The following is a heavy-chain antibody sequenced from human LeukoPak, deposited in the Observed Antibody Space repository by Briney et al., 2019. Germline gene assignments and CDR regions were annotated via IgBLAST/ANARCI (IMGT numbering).Heavy chain of an antibody. CDR1: GGSFSGYY. V-gene: IGHV4-34*01. CDR3: AREYTAMDH. D-gene: IGHD5-18*01. Sequence: SETLSLTCAVYGGSFSGYYWSWIRQPPGKGLEWIGEINHSGSTNYNPSLKSRATMSIDTSKNRFSLKLSSVTAADTAVYYCAREYTAMDHWGQGTLVTVSS. J-gene: IGHJ4*02. CDR2: INHSGST.